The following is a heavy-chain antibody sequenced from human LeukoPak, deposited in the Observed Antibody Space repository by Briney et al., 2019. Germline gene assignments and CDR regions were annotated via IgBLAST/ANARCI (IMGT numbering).Heavy chain of an antibody. D-gene: IGHD4-17*01. CDR3: ARDGGLNYGDGYMDV. CDR1: GFTFSSYS. CDR2: ISSSSSYI. Sequence: GGSLRLSCAASGFTFSSYSMNWVRQAPGKGLEWVSSISSSSSYIYYADSVKGRFTISRDNAKNSLYLQMNSLRAEDTAVYYCARDGGLNYGDGYMDVWGKGTTVTVSS. J-gene: IGHJ6*03. V-gene: IGHV3-21*06.